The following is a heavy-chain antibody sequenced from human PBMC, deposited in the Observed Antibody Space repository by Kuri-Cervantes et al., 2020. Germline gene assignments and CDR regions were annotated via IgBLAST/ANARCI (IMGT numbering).Heavy chain of an antibody. D-gene: IGHD4-11*01. V-gene: IGHV1-18*01. Sequence: ASVKVSCKASGYTFTSYGISRVRQAPGQGLEWMGWISAYNGDTNYAQKLQGRVTMTTDTSTSTAYMELSSLRSEDTAVYYCARGGGHSNYNWFDPWGQGTLVTVSS. CDR2: ISAYNGDT. CDR1: GYTFTSYG. CDR3: ARGGGHSNYNWFDP. J-gene: IGHJ5*02.